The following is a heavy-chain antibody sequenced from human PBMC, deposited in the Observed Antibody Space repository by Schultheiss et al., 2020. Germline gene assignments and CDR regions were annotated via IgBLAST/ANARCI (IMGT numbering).Heavy chain of an antibody. CDR3: AKDRAVLRYFAGSGPDYGMDV. D-gene: IGHD3-9*01. V-gene: IGHV1-46*01. J-gene: IGHJ6*02. Sequence: ASVTVSGKASGYTFTGYYMHWVRQAPGQGLEWMGIINPSGGSTSYAQKFQGRVTMTRDTSTSTVYMELNSLRAEDTAVYYCAKDRAVLRYFAGSGPDYGMDVWGQGTTVTVSS. CDR1: GYTFTGYY. CDR2: INPSGGST.